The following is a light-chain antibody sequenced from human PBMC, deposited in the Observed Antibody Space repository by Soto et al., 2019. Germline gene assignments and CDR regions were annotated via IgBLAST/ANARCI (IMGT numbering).Light chain of an antibody. CDR2: DVS. Sequence: QYVLTQPASVSGSPGQSITISCTGTSSDVGGYNYVSWYQQHPGKAPKLMIYDVSNRPSGVSNRFSGSKSGNMASLTISGLQAEDEADYYCSSYTSSSTLVVFGGGTKLTVL. CDR3: SSYTSSSTLVV. CDR1: SSDVGGYNY. V-gene: IGLV2-14*01. J-gene: IGLJ2*01.